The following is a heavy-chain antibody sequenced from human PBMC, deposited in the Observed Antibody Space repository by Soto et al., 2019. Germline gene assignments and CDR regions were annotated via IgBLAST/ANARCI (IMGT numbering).Heavy chain of an antibody. CDR1: GFKFSSYA. CDR3: AKDVGRHYYDSSGSE. Sequence: EVQLLESGGGLVHPGGSLRLSCVASGFKFSSYALTWVRQAPGKGLEWVSVISGSGGSTYYADSVKGRFTISRDNSKNTLYLQMNSLRAEDTAVYYCAKDVGRHYYDSSGSEWGQGTLVTVSS. J-gene: IGHJ4*02. D-gene: IGHD3-22*01. CDR2: ISGSGGST. V-gene: IGHV3-23*01.